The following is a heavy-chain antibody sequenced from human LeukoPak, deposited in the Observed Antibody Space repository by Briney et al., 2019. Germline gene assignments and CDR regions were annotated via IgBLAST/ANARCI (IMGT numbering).Heavy chain of an antibody. D-gene: IGHD3-10*01. CDR3: ARAQYYYPHHYYVY. Sequence: ASVKVSCKVSGYTFTYYYIHWVRQAPGQGLEWMGWINPNSGGTSYAQKFQGRVTMTRDTSISTAYMELSRLRSDDTAVYYCARAQYYYPHHYYVYWGQGTLVTVSS. CDR1: GYTFTYYY. J-gene: IGHJ4*02. V-gene: IGHV1-2*02. CDR2: INPNSGGT.